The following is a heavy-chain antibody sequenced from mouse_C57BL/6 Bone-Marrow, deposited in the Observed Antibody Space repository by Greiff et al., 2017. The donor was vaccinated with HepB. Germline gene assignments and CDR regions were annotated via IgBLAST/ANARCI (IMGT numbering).Heavy chain of an antibody. V-gene: IGHV1-15*01. D-gene: IGHD1-1*01. Sequence: QVQLKQSGAELVRPGASVTLSCKASGYTFTDYEMHWVKQTPVHGLEWIGAIDPETGGTAYNQKFKGKAILTADKSSSTAYMELRSLTSEDSAVYCCTGRGYYGGGFAYWGQGTLVTVSA. J-gene: IGHJ3*01. CDR2: IDPETGGT. CDR1: GYTFTDYE. CDR3: TGRGYYGGGFAY.